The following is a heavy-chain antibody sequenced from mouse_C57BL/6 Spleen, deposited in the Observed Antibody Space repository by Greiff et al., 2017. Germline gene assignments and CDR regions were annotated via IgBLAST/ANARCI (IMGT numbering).Heavy chain of an antibody. CDR3: ARARLRGFMDY. D-gene: IGHD2-4*01. Sequence: EVQRVESGGGLVQPGGSLSLSCAASGFTFTDYYMSWVRQPPGKALEWLGFIRNKANGYTTEYSASVKGRFTISRDNSQSILYLQMNALRAEDGATYYCARARLRGFMDYWGQGTSVTVSS. CDR2: IRNKANGYTT. CDR1: GFTFTDYY. V-gene: IGHV7-3*01. J-gene: IGHJ4*01.